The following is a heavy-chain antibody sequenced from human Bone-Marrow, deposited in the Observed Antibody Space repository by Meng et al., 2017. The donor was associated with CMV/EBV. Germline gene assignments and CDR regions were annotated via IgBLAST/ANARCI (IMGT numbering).Heavy chain of an antibody. CDR3: ARVGFGDDFWSGYYSAPIY. J-gene: IGHJ4*02. V-gene: IGHV3-48*04. Sequence: GESLKISCAASGFTFSSYSMNWVRQAPGKGLEWVSSISSSGSTIYYADSVKGRFTISRDNAKNSLYLQMNSLRAEDTAVYYCARVGFGDDFWSGYYSAPIYWGQGTLVTVSS. CDR1: GFTFSSYS. CDR2: ISSSGSTI. D-gene: IGHD3-3*01.